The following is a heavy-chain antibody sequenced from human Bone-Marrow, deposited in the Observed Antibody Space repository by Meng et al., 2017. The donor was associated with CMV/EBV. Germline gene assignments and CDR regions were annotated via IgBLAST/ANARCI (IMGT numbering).Heavy chain of an antibody. Sequence: ASVKVSCKASGYTFTGYYMRWVRQAPGQGLEWMGWINPNSGGTNYAQKFQGRVTMTRDTSISTAYMELSRLRSDDTAVYYCARGAYYGGNSKVFSHWGQGTLVTVSS. V-gene: IGHV1-2*02. CDR3: ARGAYYGGNSKVFSH. J-gene: IGHJ4*02. D-gene: IGHD4-23*01. CDR2: INPNSGGT. CDR1: GYTFTGYY.